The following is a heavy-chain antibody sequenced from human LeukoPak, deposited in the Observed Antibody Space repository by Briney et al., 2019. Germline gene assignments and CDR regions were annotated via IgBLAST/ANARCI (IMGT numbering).Heavy chain of an antibody. CDR2: IIPILGIA. CDR3: ATTVTTPLDY. Sequence: GSSVKVSCKASGGTFSSYAISWVRQAPGQGLEWRGRIIPILGIANYAQKFQGRVTITADKSTSTAYMELSSLRSEDTAVYYCATTVTTPLDYWGQGTLVTVSS. V-gene: IGHV1-69*04. CDR1: GGTFSSYA. J-gene: IGHJ4*02. D-gene: IGHD4-17*01.